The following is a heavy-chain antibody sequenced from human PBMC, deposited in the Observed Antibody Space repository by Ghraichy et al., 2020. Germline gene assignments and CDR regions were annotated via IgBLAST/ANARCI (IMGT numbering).Heavy chain of an antibody. D-gene: IGHD2-15*01. Sequence: SETLSLTCTVSGGSISSSSYYWGWIRQPPGKGLEWIGSIYYSGSTYYNPSLKSRVTISVDTSKNQFSLKLSSVTAADTAVYYCARLCSGGSCSQQLGFDPWGQGTLVTVSS. CDR2: IYYSGST. J-gene: IGHJ5*02. CDR3: ARLCSGGSCSQQLGFDP. V-gene: IGHV4-39*01. CDR1: GGSISSSSYY.